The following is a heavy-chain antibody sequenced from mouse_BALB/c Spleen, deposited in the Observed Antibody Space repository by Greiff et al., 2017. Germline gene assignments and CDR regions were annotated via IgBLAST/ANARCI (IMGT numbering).Heavy chain of an antibody. J-gene: IGHJ4*01. Sequence: EVQLVESGAELVRPGALVKLSCKASGFNIKDTYMHWVKQRPEQGLEWIGRIDPANGNTKYDPKFQGKATITADTSSNTAYLQLSSLTSEDTAVYYCARHYRYNVYAMDYWGQGTSVTVSS. D-gene: IGHD2-14*01. CDR2: IDPANGNT. V-gene: IGHV14-3*02. CDR3: ARHYRYNVYAMDY. CDR1: GFNIKDTY.